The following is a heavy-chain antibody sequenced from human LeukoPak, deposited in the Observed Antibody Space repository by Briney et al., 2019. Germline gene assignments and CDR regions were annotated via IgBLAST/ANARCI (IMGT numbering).Heavy chain of an antibody. D-gene: IGHD1-20*01. V-gene: IGHV4-39*01. J-gene: IGHJ6*03. Sequence: SETLSLTCTVSGGSISSSSYYWGWIRQPPGKGLEWIGSIYYSGSTYYNPSLKSRVTISVDTSKNQFSLRLSSVTAADTAVYYCARLTFYYYMDVWGKGTTVTVSS. CDR1: GGSISSSSYY. CDR2: IYYSGST. CDR3: ARLTFYYYMDV.